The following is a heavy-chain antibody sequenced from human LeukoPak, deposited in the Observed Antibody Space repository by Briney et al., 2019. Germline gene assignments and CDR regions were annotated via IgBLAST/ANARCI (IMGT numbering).Heavy chain of an antibody. Sequence: ASVKVSCKASGGTFSSYAISWVRQAPGQGLEWMGGIIPIFGTANYAQKFQGSVTITADESTSTAYMELSSLRSEDTAVYYCAREGVGGGGSCYWGQGTLVTVSS. J-gene: IGHJ4*02. CDR2: IIPIFGTA. CDR1: GGTFSSYA. CDR3: AREGVGGGGSCY. V-gene: IGHV1-69*13. D-gene: IGHD2-15*01.